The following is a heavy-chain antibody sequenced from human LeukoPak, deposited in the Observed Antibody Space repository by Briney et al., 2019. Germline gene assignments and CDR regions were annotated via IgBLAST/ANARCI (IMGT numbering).Heavy chain of an antibody. D-gene: IGHD5-12*01. CDR3: ARYSGYALWFDP. J-gene: IGHJ5*02. V-gene: IGHV4-30-2*01. CDR2: IYHSGST. CDR1: GGSISSGGSS. Sequence: PSETLSLTCAVSGGSISSGGSSWSWIRQPPGKGLEWIGYIYHSGSTYYNPSLKSRVTISVDRSKNQFSLKLSSVTAADTAVYYCARYSGYALWFDPWGQGTLVTVSS.